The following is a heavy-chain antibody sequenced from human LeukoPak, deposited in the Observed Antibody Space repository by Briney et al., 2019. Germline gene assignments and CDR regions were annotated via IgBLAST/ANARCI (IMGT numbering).Heavy chain of an antibody. CDR1: GFTFSRYW. V-gene: IGHV3-74*03. Sequence: PGGSLRLSCAASGFTFSRYWMHWVRQAPGKGLVWVSRIKSDGSATTYADFVKGRFTISRDNAKNTLYLQMNSLRVDDTAMYYCERDYGAWGQGTLVTVSP. CDR2: IKSDGSAT. J-gene: IGHJ5*02. CDR3: ERDYGA. D-gene: IGHD4/OR15-4a*01.